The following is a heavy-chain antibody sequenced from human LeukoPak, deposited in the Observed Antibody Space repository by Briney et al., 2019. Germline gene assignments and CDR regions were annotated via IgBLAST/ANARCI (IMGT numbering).Heavy chain of an antibody. CDR2: INPNSGGT. CDR1: GGTFSSYA. CDR3: ARDLGPPYSSSWYGGVDYYGMDV. J-gene: IGHJ6*02. V-gene: IGHV1-2*04. D-gene: IGHD6-13*01. Sequence: ASVKVSCKASGGTFSSYAISWVRQAPGQGLEWMGWINPNSGGTNYAQKFQGWVTMTRDTSISTAYMELSRLRSDDTAVYYCARDLGPPYSSSWYGGVDYYGMDVWGQGTTVTVSS.